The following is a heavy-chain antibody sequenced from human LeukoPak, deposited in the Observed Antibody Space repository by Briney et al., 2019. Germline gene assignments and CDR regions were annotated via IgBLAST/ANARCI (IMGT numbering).Heavy chain of an antibody. D-gene: IGHD6-19*01. CDR3: ARVRSGWYANY. Sequence: PGGSLRLSCAASGFTFSSYSMNWVRQAPGKGLEWVSYISSSSSTIYYADSVKGRFTISRDNAKNSLYLQMNSLRAEDTAVYYCARVRSGWYANYWGQGTLVTVSS. CDR1: GFTFSSYS. CDR2: ISSSSSTI. J-gene: IGHJ4*02. V-gene: IGHV3-48*04.